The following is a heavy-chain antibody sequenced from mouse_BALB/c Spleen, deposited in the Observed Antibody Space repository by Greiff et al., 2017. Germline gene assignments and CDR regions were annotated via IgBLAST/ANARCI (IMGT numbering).Heavy chain of an antibody. CDR3: TRESYYYGSSYWYFDV. CDR2: IDPETGGT. Sequence: VQLQQSGAELVRPGASVTLSCKASGYTFTDYEMHWVKQTPVHGLEWIGAIDPETGGTAYNQKFKGKATLTADKSSSTAYMELRSLTSEDSAVYYCTRESYYYGSSYWYFDVWGAGTTVTVSS. J-gene: IGHJ1*01. CDR1: GYTFTDYE. V-gene: IGHV1-15*01. D-gene: IGHD1-1*01.